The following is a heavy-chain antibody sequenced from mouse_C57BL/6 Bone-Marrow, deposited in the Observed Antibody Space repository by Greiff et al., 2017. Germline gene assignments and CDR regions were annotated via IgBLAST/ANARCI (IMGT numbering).Heavy chain of an antibody. CDR1: GYTFTSYG. CDR3: ARWDYGRDD. Sequence: QVQLQQSGAELARPGASVKLSCKASGYTFTSYGISWVKQRTGQGLEWIGEIYPRSGNTYYNEKFKGKATLTADKSSSTAYMELRSLTSEDSAVYFCARWDYGRDDWGQGTTLTVSS. D-gene: IGHD1-1*01. J-gene: IGHJ2*01. V-gene: IGHV1-81*01. CDR2: IYPRSGNT.